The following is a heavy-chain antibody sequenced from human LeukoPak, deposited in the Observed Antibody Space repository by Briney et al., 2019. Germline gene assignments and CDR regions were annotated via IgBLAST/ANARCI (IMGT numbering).Heavy chain of an antibody. V-gene: IGHV3-30*18. J-gene: IGHJ6*04. Sequence: RGSLRLSCAASGFTFSSYGMHWVRQAPGKGLEWVAVISYDGSNKYYADSVKGRFTISRDNSKNTLYLQMNSLRAEDTAVYYCAKDGEDIVVVPAAKGDYYYGMDVWGKGTTVTVSS. CDR1: GFTFSSYG. CDR3: AKDGEDIVVVPAAKGDYYYGMDV. D-gene: IGHD2-2*01. CDR2: ISYDGSNK.